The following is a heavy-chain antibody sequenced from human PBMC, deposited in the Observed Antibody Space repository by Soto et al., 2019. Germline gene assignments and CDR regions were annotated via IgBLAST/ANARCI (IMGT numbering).Heavy chain of an antibody. V-gene: IGHV1-8*01. CDR2: MNPNSGNT. CDR3: ARGEFSFLAYNTGTGGYNWFDP. CDR1: GYTFTSYD. Sequence: ASVKVSCKASGYTFTSYDIKWVRQATGQGLEWMGWMNPNSGNTGYAQKFQGRVTMTRNTSISTAYMELSSLRSEDTAVYYCARGEFSFLAYNTGTGGYNWFDPWGQGTLVTVSS. D-gene: IGHD1-7*01. J-gene: IGHJ5*02.